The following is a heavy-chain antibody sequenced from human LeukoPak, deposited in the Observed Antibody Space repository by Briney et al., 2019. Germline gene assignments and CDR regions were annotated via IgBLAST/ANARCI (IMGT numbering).Heavy chain of an antibody. V-gene: IGHV4-4*07. D-gene: IGHD3-10*01. Sequence: SETLSLTCTVSGYSISSGYYWGWIRQPAGKGLEWIGRIYTSGSTNYNPSLKSRVTMSVDTSKNQFSLKLSSVTAADTAVYYCARAPSAGSYSFYYFDYWGQGTLVTVSS. J-gene: IGHJ4*02. CDR2: IYTSGST. CDR3: ARAPSAGSYSFYYFDY. CDR1: GYSISSGYY.